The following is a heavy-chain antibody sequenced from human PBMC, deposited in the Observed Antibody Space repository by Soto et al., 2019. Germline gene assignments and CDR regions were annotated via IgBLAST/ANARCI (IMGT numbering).Heavy chain of an antibody. D-gene: IGHD1-26*01. V-gene: IGHV1-3*01. J-gene: IGHJ4*02. CDR3: ARDPLIVGAKTLGRWYFDY. CDR1: GYTFTSYA. CDR2: INAGNGNT. Sequence: GASVKVSCKASGYTFTSYAMHWVRQAPGQRLEWMGWINAGNGNTKYSQKFQGRVTITRDTSASTAYMELSSLRSEDTAVYYCARDPLIVGAKTLGRWYFDYWGQGTLVTVSS.